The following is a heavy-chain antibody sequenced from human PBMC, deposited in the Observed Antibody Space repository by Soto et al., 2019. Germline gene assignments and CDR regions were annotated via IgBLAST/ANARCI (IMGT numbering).Heavy chain of an antibody. J-gene: IGHJ4*02. Sequence: ASVKVSCKASGYTFTSYGISWVRQAPGQGLEWMGWISAYNGNTNYAQKLQGSVTMTTDTSTSTAYMELRSLRSDDTAVYYCATTVTTSYYFDYWGQGTLVTVSS. CDR2: ISAYNGNT. V-gene: IGHV1-18*01. CDR3: ATTVTTSYYFDY. D-gene: IGHD4-17*01. CDR1: GYTFTSYG.